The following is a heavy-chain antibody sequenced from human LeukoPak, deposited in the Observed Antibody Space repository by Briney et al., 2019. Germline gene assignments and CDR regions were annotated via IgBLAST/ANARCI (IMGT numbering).Heavy chain of an antibody. D-gene: IGHD3-22*01. Sequence: GGSLRLSCAASGFTFSSYSMNWVRQAPGKGLEWVSSISSDSSYIYYADSVKGRFTISRDNAKNSLYLQMNSLGAEDTAVYYCARSYYDSSGEKADYNWFDPWGQGTLVTVSS. J-gene: IGHJ5*02. CDR2: ISSDSSYI. CDR1: GFTFSSYS. CDR3: ARSYYDSSGEKADYNWFDP. V-gene: IGHV3-21*01.